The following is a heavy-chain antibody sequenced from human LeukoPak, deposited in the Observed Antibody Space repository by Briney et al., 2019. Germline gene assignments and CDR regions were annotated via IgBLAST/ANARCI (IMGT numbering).Heavy chain of an antibody. CDR1: GFTFSSYG. Sequence: GGSLRLSCEASGFTFSSYGMHWVRQAPGKGLEWVSVIRYDGNNKYYADSVKGRFTISRDNSKNTLYLQMNSLESEDTAVYYCAKDRWGAVASFDYWGQGTLITVSS. J-gene: IGHJ4*02. V-gene: IGHV3-30*02. D-gene: IGHD6-19*01. CDR3: AKDRWGAVASFDY. CDR2: IRYDGNNK.